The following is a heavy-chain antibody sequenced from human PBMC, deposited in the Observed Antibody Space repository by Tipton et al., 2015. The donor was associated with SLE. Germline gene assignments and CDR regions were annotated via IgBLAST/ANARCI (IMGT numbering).Heavy chain of an antibody. D-gene: IGHD2-15*01. CDR1: GGSFSGYY. J-gene: IGHJ2*01. CDR2: INHSGST. CDR3: ARPVGKLLRGGYFDL. Sequence: TLSLTCAVYGGSFSGYYWSWIRQPPGKGLEWIGEINHSGSTNYNPSLKSRVTISVDTSKNQFSLKLSSVTAADTAVYYCARPVGKLLRGGYFDLWGRGTLVTVSS. V-gene: IGHV4-34*01.